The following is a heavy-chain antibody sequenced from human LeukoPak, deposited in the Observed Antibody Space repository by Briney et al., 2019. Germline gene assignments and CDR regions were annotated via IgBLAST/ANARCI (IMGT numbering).Heavy chain of an antibody. D-gene: IGHD4-11*01. CDR2: ISYDGSNK. V-gene: IGHV3-30-3*01. J-gene: IGHJ6*02. CDR1: GFTFSSYA. CDR3: ARDVYRFDTVTTHLVYYGMDV. Sequence: GGSLRLSCAASGFTFSSYAMHWVRQAPGKGLEWVAVISYDGSNKYYADSVKGRFTISRDNSKNTPYLQMNSLRAEDTAVYYCARDVYRFDTVTTHLVYYGMDVWGQGTTVTVSS.